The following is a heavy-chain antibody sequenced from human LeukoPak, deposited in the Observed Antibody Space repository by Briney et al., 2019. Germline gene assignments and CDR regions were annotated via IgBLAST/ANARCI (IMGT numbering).Heavy chain of an antibody. CDR1: GYSISNGYY. J-gene: IGHJ4*02. Sequence: SETLSLTCTVSGYSISNGYYWGWIRQPPGKGLEWIGSIYHSGSTNYNPSLKSRVTISVDTSKNQFSLKLSSVTAADTAVYYCARPRRYSRPHGYSFDYWGQGTLVTVSS. D-gene: IGHD6-13*01. CDR3: ARPRRYSRPHGYSFDY. V-gene: IGHV4-38-2*02. CDR2: IYHSGST.